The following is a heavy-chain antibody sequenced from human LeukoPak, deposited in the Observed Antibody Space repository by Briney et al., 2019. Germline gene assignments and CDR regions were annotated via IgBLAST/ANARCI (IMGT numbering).Heavy chain of an antibody. CDR2: INLNAVTT. CDR1: GGTFSSYA. D-gene: IGHD6-25*01. J-gene: IGHJ4*02. Sequence: ASVKVSCKASGGTFSSYAISWVRQAPGLGLEWVGIINLNAVTTRYAQKFQGRITVTRDTSTSTVYMELSSLRSEDTAVYFCAREGAAEAKNFDYWGQGTLVIVSS. CDR3: AREGAAEAKNFDY. V-gene: IGHV1-46*01.